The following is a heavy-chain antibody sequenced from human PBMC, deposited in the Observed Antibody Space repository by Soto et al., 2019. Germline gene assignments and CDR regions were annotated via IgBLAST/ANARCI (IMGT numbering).Heavy chain of an antibody. J-gene: IGHJ3*02. CDR1: GGSISSYY. D-gene: IGHD6-13*01. CDR2: IYYSGST. CDR3: ARAMSSSSWSYDAFDI. V-gene: IGHV4-59*01. Sequence: WETLSLTCTVSGGSISSYYWSWIRQPPGKGLEWIGYIYYSGSTNYNPSLKSRVTISVDTSTSTVYMELSSLRSEDTAVYYCARAMSSSSWSYDAFDIWGQGTMVTVSS.